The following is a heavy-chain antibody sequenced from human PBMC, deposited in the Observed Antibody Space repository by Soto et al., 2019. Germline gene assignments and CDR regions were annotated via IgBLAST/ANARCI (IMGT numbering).Heavy chain of an antibody. CDR1: GGSFSGYY. D-gene: IGHD3-3*01. Sequence: QVQLQQWGAGLLKPSETLSLTCAVYGGSFSGYYWSWIRQPPGKGLEWIGEINHSGSTNYNPSLKSRFTISVDTSKNQFSLKLSSVTAADTSVYYCARVLRFLEWSRDYYYMDVWGKGTTVTVYS. J-gene: IGHJ6*03. CDR3: ARVLRFLEWSRDYYYMDV. CDR2: INHSGST. V-gene: IGHV4-34*01.